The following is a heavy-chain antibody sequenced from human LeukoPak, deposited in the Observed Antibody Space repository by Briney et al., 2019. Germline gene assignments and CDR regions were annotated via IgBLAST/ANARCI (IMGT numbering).Heavy chain of an antibody. CDR3: ATWGPDYDILTGSFYFDY. D-gene: IGHD3-9*01. CDR2: ISYDGSNK. CDR1: GFTFSSYA. Sequence: QPGRSLRLSCAASGFTFSSYAMHWVRQAPGKGLEWVAVISYDGSNKYYADSVKGRFTISRDNSKNTLYLQMNSLRAEDTAVYYCATWGPDYDILTGSFYFDYWGQGTLVTVSS. V-gene: IGHV3-30*04. J-gene: IGHJ4*02.